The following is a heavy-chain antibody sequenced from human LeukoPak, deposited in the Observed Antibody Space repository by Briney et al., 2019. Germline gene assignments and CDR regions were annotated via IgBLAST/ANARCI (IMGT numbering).Heavy chain of an antibody. Sequence: GGSLRLSCAASGLTFSRYTMTWVRQAPGEGLEWVSSISSSSSYIYYAHSVKGRFTISRDNAKNSLFLEMNSLRAEDTAMYYCARDASSSAFDHWGQGTLVTVSS. D-gene: IGHD6-6*01. J-gene: IGHJ4*02. CDR1: GLTFSRYT. CDR2: ISSSSSYI. CDR3: ARDASSSAFDH. V-gene: IGHV3-21*01.